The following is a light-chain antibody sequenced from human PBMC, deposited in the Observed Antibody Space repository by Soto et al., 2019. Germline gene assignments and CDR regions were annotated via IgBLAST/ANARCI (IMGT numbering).Light chain of an antibody. J-gene: IGLJ1*01. CDR1: SSDVGSYNL. V-gene: IGLV2-14*02. Sequence: QSALTQPASVSGSPGQSITISCTGTSSDVGSYNLVSWYQQQPGKAPKLMIYEVSNRPSGVSNRFSGSKSGNTASLTISGLPAEDEDDYYCSSYTSSFYVFGTGTKLTVL. CDR3: SSYTSSFYV. CDR2: EVS.